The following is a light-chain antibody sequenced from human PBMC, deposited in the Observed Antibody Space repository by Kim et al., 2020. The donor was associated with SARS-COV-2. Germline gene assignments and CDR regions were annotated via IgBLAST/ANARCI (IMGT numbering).Light chain of an antibody. V-gene: IGLV3-21*03. CDR3: QVWDSSSDDVV. CDR2: DDN. J-gene: IGLJ2*01. CDR1: SVGRKS. Sequence: SYELTQPPSVSMAPGKTARITCGGNSVGRKSVNWYQQKPGQAPVMVLYDDNDRPSGIPERFSGSNSGDTATLTISRVEAGDEADYYCQVWDSSSDDVVFGGGTQLTVL.